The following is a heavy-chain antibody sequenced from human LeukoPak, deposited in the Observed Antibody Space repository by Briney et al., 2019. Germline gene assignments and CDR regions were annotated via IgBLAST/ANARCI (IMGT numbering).Heavy chain of an antibody. Sequence: ASVKVSCKASGYTFTNYGISWVRQAPGQGLEWMEWINTYNGNTNYAQKLRGRVTMTTDTSTSTAYMELRSLRSDDTAVYYCARDPHEFSSGWSQFDYWGQGTLVTVSS. J-gene: IGHJ4*02. V-gene: IGHV1-18*01. CDR3: ARDPHEFSSGWSQFDY. CDR2: INTYNGNT. CDR1: GYTFTNYG. D-gene: IGHD6-19*01.